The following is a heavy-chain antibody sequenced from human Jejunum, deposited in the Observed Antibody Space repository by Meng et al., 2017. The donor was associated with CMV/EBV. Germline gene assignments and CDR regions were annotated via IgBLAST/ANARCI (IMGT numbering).Heavy chain of an antibody. CDR2: IFPGDSDT. V-gene: IGHV5-51*01. Sequence: LTKYWIGWVRQMPGKGLEWMGIIFPGDSDTRYSPSFQGQVTISVDKSISTAYLQWSSLKASDTAIYYCARPGGTYSYYLYGLDVWGQGTTVTVSS. D-gene: IGHD1-26*01. CDR3: ARPGGTYSYYLYGLDV. J-gene: IGHJ6*02. CDR1: LTKYW.